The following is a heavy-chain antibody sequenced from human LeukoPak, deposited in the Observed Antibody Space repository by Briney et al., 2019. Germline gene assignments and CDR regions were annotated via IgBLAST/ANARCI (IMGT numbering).Heavy chain of an antibody. D-gene: IGHD2-15*01. J-gene: IGHJ4*02. V-gene: IGHV4-59*08. CDR1: GGSISSYY. CDR2: IYYSGST. Sequence: SETLSLTCTVSGGSISSYYWSWIRQPPGKGLEWIGYIYYSGSTNYNPSLKSRVTLSVDTSKNQFSLKLSSVTAADTAVYYCARHALGYCSGGSCYFDYWGQGTLVTVSS. CDR3: ARHALGYCSGGSCYFDY.